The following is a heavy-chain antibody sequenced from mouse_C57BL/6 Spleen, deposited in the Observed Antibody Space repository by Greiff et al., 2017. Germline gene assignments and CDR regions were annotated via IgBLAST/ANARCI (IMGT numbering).Heavy chain of an antibody. J-gene: IGHJ4*01. CDR3: ARYYYGSSSYYAMDY. CDR1: GYTFTDYY. V-gene: IGHV1-19*01. Sequence: VQLQQSGPVLVKPGASVKMSCKASGYTFTDYYMNWVKQSHGKSLEWIGVINPYNGGTSYNQKFKGKATLTVDKSSSTAYMELNSLTSEDSAVYYCARYYYGSSSYYAMDYWGQGTSVTVSS. D-gene: IGHD1-1*01. CDR2: INPYNGGT.